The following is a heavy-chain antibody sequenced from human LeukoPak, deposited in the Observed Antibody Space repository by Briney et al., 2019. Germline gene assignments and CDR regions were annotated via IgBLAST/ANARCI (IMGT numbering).Heavy chain of an antibody. CDR1: GFTFSSYW. Sequence: PGGSLRLSCAASGFTFSSYWMSWVRQAPGKGLEWVANIKQDGSEKYYVDSVKGRFTISRDNAKNSLYLQMNSLRAEDTAVYYCAGRGWLRKGPYYFDYWGQGTLVTVSS. D-gene: IGHD5-12*01. CDR3: AGRGWLRKGPYYFDY. V-gene: IGHV3-7*01. CDR2: IKQDGSEK. J-gene: IGHJ4*02.